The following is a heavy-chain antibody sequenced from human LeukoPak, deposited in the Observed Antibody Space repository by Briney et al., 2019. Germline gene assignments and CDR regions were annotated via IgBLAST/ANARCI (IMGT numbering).Heavy chain of an antibody. CDR1: GFTFSSYA. CDR2: IRYDGSNK. D-gene: IGHD2-2*01. J-gene: IGHJ4*02. CDR3: ANVNAMSTGY. Sequence: GGSLRLSCAASGFTFSSYAMSWVRQAPGKGLEWVAFIRYDGSNKYYADSVKGRFTISRDNSKNTLYLQMNSLRAEDTAVYYCANVNAMSTGYWGQGTLVTVSS. V-gene: IGHV3-30*02.